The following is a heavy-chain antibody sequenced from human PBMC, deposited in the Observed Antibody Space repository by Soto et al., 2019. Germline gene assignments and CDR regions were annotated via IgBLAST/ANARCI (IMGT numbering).Heavy chain of an antibody. D-gene: IGHD2-21*02. J-gene: IGHJ4*02. CDR3: ARAAYCGGDCYANFDY. CDR1: GGTFSSYA. CDR2: IIPIFGTA. V-gene: IGHV1-69*12. Sequence: QVQLVQSGAEVKKPGSSVKVSCKASGGTFSSYAISWVRQAPGQGIEWMGWIIPIFGTANYAQKFQGRVTITAHESTSTASMELSSLRSEDTAVYYCARAAYCGGDCYANFDYWGQGTLVTVSS.